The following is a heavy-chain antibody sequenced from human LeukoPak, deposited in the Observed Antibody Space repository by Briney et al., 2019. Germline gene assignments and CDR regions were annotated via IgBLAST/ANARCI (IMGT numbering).Heavy chain of an antibody. J-gene: IGHJ4*02. CDR2: ITNNGGAM. CDR1: GFTFSDYY. V-gene: IGHV3-11*04. Sequence: GGSLRLSCVASGFTFSDYYMGWIRQAPGKGLEWISYITNNGGAMFYADSLKGRLTIFRDNAKKSLYLQMNSLGPDDTALYYCARALADTRGYYLGFDYWGQGTLVTVSS. D-gene: IGHD3-22*01. CDR3: ARALADTRGYYLGFDY.